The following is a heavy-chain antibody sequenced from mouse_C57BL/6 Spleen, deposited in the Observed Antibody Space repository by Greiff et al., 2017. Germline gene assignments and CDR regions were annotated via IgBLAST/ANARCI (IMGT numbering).Heavy chain of an antibody. J-gene: IGHJ4*01. CDR1: GYTFTDYY. Sequence: VKLQESGAELVRPGASVKLSCKASGYTFTDYYINWVKQRPGQGLEWIARIYPGSGNTYYNEKFKGKATLTAEKSSSTAYMQLSSLTSEDSAVYFCARDYYDAMDYWGQGTSVTVSS. D-gene: IGHD2-4*01. V-gene: IGHV1-76*01. CDR2: IYPGSGNT. CDR3: ARDYYDAMDY.